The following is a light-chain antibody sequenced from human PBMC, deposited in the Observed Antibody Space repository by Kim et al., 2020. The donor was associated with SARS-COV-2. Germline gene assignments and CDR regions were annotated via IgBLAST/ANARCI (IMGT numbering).Light chain of an antibody. CDR2: DAS. Sequence: ASEGDRVTITCRASQSIGGWLAWYQQKPGKAPKLLIYDASSVESGVPSRFSGSGSGTEFTLTISSLQPDDSATYYCQHHSTYPITFGQGTRLEIK. CDR3: QHHSTYPIT. J-gene: IGKJ5*01. CDR1: QSIGGW. V-gene: IGKV1-5*01.